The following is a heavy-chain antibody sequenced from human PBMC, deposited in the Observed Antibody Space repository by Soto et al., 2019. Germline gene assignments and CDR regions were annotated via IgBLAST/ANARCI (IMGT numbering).Heavy chain of an antibody. CDR2: ISGSGGST. Sequence: EVQLLESGGGLVQPGGSLRLSCAASGFTFSSYAMSWVRQAPGKGLEWVSAISGSGGSTYYADSVKGRFTISRDNSKNTLYLQMNSLRAEDTAVYYCAKDPGAPGIAVAGRFHDPNYFDYWGQGTLVTVSS. J-gene: IGHJ4*02. CDR1: GFTFSSYA. CDR3: AKDPGAPGIAVAGRFHDPNYFDY. V-gene: IGHV3-23*01. D-gene: IGHD6-19*01.